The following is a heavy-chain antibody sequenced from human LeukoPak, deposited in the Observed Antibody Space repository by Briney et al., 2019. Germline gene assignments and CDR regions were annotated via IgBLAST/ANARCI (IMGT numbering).Heavy chain of an antibody. CDR1: GFTFSSYA. D-gene: IGHD3-10*01. J-gene: IGHJ4*02. CDR2: ISGSGGST. V-gene: IGHV3-23*01. CDR3: AKGKYNYGSAAIFDY. Sequence: GGSLRLSCAASGFTFSSYAMSWVRQAPGKGLEWVSAISGSGGSTNYADSVKGRFTISRDKSKNTLFLQMNSLRAEDTAVYYCAKGKYNYGSAAIFDYWGQGTLVTVSS.